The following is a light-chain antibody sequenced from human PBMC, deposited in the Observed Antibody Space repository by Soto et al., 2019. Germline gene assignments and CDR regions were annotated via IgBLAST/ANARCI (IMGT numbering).Light chain of an antibody. CDR2: DAS. CDR1: RNIGRK. CDR3: QQYNTWPRT. V-gene: IGKV3-15*01. Sequence: IVMTQSPSTLSVSKGEGAALSCRASRNIGRKLAWFQQKPGEAPRLLMYDASTRATAIPARFSGSGSGTEFTLSISSLQSEDFAVYYCQQYNTWPRTFGQGTKVDIK. J-gene: IGKJ1*01.